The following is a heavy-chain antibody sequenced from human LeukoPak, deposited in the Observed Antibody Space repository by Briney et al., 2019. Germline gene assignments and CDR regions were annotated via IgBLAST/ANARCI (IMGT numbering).Heavy chain of an antibody. CDR1: GYTFTGYY. D-gene: IGHD6-19*01. J-gene: IGHJ4*02. Sequence: ASVKVSCKASGYTFTGYYMHWVRQAPGQGLEWMGWINPNSGGTNYAQKFQGRVTMTRDTSTSTAYMELSRLRSDDTAVYYCARTYSSGWGYYFDYWGQGTLVTVSS. V-gene: IGHV1-2*02. CDR3: ARTYSSGWGYYFDY. CDR2: INPNSGGT.